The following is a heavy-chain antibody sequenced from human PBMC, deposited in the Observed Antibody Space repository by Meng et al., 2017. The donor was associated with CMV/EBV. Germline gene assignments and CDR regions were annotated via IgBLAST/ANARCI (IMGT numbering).Heavy chain of an antibody. D-gene: IGHD6-6*01. CDR3: KGDSARPDYYYGMDV. Sequence: SETLSLTCAVYGGSFSGYYWSWIRQPPGKGLEWIGEINHSGSTNYNPSLKSRVTISVDTSKNQFSLKLSSVTAADTAVYYCKGDSARPDYYYGMDVWGQGTTVTSP. CDR1: GGSFSGYY. V-gene: IGHV4-34*01. J-gene: IGHJ6*02. CDR2: INHSGST.